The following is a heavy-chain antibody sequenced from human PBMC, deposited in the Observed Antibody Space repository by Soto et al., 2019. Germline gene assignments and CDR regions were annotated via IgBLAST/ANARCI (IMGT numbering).Heavy chain of an antibody. CDR3: ARGGRVGDSSGSGNLDY. J-gene: IGHJ4*02. CDR1: GGSFSGYY. CDR2: INHSGST. V-gene: IGHV4-34*01. Sequence: QVQLQQWGAGLLKPSETLSLTCAVYGGSFSGYYWSWIRQPPGKGLEWLGEINHSGSTNYNPSLKSRVTISVDTSKNQFSLKLSSVTAADTAVYYCARGGRVGDSSGSGNLDYWGQGTLVTVSS. D-gene: IGHD3-22*01.